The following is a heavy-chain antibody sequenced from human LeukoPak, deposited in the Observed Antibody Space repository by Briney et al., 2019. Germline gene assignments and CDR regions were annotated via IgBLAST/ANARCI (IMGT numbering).Heavy chain of an antibody. CDR2: ISAYNGST. D-gene: IGHD1-26*01. CDR3: ARDFRRIVGAPFDP. CDR1: GYTFTSYG. J-gene: IGHJ5*02. V-gene: IGHV1-18*01. Sequence: ASVKVSCKASGYTFTSYGISWVRQAPGQGLEWMGWISAYNGSTNYAQKLQGRVTMTTDTSTSTAYMELRSLRSDDTAVYYCARDFRRIVGAPFDPWGQGTLVTVSS.